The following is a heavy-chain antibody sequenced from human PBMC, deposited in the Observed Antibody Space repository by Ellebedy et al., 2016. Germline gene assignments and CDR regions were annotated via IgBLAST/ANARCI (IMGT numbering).Heavy chain of an antibody. CDR1: GYSFTSYG. J-gene: IGHJ6*03. Sequence: ASVKVSCEASGYSFTSYGINWVRQAPGQGLEWLGWISGYTGNTNYGEKIQGRATMTTDTSTSTAYMELRSLRSDDTAVYYCARVFYYGSESQGGNYYYYMDVWGKGTTVTVSS. D-gene: IGHD3-10*01. CDR2: ISGYTGNT. V-gene: IGHV1-18*01. CDR3: ARVFYYGSESQGGNYYYYMDV.